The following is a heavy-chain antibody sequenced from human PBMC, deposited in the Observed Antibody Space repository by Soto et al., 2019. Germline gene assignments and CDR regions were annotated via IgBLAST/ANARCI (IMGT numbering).Heavy chain of an antibody. Sequence: PSETLSLTGTVSGGSISSSSYYWGWIRQPPGKGLEWIGSIYYSGSTYYNPSLKSRVTISVDTSKSQFSLKLSSVTAAETAVYYCAGIVVVPAAMLGYYYYYGMDVWGQGSTVTVSS. CDR1: GGSISSSSYY. V-gene: IGHV4-39*01. CDR2: IYYSGST. J-gene: IGHJ6*02. D-gene: IGHD2-2*01. CDR3: AGIVVVPAAMLGYYYYYGMDV.